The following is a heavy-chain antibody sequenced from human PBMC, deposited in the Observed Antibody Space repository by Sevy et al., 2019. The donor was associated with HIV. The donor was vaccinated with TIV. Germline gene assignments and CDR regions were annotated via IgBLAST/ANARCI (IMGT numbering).Heavy chain of an antibody. CDR2: IYSGGST. D-gene: IGHD3-22*01. CDR1: GFTVSSNY. Sequence: GGSLRLSCAASGFTVSSNYMSWVRQAPGKGLEWVSVIYSGGSTYYADSVKGRFTISRDNSKNTLYLQMKSLRAEEPAVYYCARAAHVYDSSGYYPPFDYWGQGTLVTVSS. CDR3: ARAAHVYDSSGYYPPFDY. J-gene: IGHJ4*02. V-gene: IGHV3-53*01.